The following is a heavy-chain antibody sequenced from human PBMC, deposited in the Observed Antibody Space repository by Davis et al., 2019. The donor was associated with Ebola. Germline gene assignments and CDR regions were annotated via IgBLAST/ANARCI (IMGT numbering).Heavy chain of an antibody. D-gene: IGHD2-2*01. J-gene: IGHJ6*02. CDR3: ARDQRGYCSSTSCYGEDYFYGMDV. V-gene: IGHV1-2*04. CDR1: GYTFTGFY. Sequence: ASVKVSCKASGYTFTGFYIHWARQAPGQGLEWLGWINPNTGGTNLAQKFQGWVTMTRDTSISTAYMELSRLRSDDTAVYYCARDQRGYCSSTSCYGEDYFYGMDVWGQGTTVTVSS. CDR2: INPNTGGT.